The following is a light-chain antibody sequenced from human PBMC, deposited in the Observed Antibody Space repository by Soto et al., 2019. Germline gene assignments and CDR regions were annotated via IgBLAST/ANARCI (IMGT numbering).Light chain of an antibody. CDR1: QRIXRW. J-gene: IGKJ4*01. CDR3: QQANSFTLT. V-gene: IGKV1-12*01. Sequence: IRLTQSPSTLSASVGDRVTITCRASQRIXRWFGWYQQKPGKAPKLLXDAASSLQSGVPSRFSGSGSGTDFTLTISSLQPEDFATYYCQQANSFTLTFGGGTKVDI. CDR2: AAS.